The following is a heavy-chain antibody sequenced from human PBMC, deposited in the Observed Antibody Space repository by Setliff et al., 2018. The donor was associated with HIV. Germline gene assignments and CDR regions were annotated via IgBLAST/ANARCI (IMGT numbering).Heavy chain of an antibody. V-gene: IGHV1-46*03. D-gene: IGHD2-2*02. CDR1: GYTFTSYY. J-gene: IGHJ5*02. Sequence: GASVKVSCKASGYTFTSYYMHWVRRAPGQGLEWMGLINPSDGSTSYAPKFQDRVTMTRDTSTTTVYMELSSLRADDTAVYYCARAQFNTSPWVNSWGQGTLVTVSS. CDR2: INPSDGST. CDR3: ARAQFNTSPWVNS.